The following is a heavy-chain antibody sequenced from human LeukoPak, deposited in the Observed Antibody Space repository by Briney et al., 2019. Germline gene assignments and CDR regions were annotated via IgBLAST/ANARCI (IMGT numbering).Heavy chain of an antibody. J-gene: IGHJ6*02. CDR3: ARGHYGMDV. Sequence: PGGSLRLSCAASGFTFSSYSTNWVRQAPGKGLEWVATIKQDGRETYYVDSVKGRFTLSRDTAKNSLFLQMNSLRAEDTAVYYCARGHYGMDVWGQGTSVTVSS. V-gene: IGHV3-7*05. CDR1: GFTFSSYS. CDR2: IKQDGRET.